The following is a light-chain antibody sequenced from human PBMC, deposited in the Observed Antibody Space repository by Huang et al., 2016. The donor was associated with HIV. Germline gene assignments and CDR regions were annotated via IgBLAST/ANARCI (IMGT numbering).Light chain of an antibody. CDR3: QQYYNTPYT. V-gene: IGKV1-NL1*01. CDR2: APS. Sequence: DIQMTQSPSSLSASVGVRVTITCRASQGITKSLVWYQQKPGKAPTLLLFAPSRLERGVPSRFSGSGSGTDFTLTISSLQPEDFATYYCQQYYNTPYTFGQGTKLEIK. CDR1: QGITKS. J-gene: IGKJ2*01.